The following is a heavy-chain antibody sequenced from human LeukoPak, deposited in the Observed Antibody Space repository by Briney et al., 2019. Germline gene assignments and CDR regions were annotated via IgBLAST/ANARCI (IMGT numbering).Heavy chain of an antibody. V-gene: IGHV3-7*01. CDR2: IKEDGSEI. D-gene: IGHD3-10*01. CDR3: VTDQTGRHPYFFDY. CDR1: GFIFGDYW. J-gene: IGHJ4*02. Sequence: GGSLRLSCEATGFIFGDYWMTWVRQVPGKGLEWVANIKEDGSEIYYVDAVKGRFSISRDNAKTSLYLQMHSLSVADTGLYYCVTDQTGRHPYFFDYWGQGTLVTVSS.